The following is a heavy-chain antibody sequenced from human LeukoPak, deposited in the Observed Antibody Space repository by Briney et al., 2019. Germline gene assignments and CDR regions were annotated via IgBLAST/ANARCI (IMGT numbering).Heavy chain of an antibody. Sequence: ASVKVSCKASRYTFTSYGISWVRQAPGQGLEWMGRISAYNGNTNYAQKLQGRVTMTTDTSTSTAYMELRSLRSDDTAVYYCARGARYYYDSSGYPDYWGQGTLVTVSS. V-gene: IGHV1-18*01. D-gene: IGHD3-22*01. CDR3: ARGARYYYDSSGYPDY. CDR1: RYTFTSYG. CDR2: ISAYNGNT. J-gene: IGHJ4*02.